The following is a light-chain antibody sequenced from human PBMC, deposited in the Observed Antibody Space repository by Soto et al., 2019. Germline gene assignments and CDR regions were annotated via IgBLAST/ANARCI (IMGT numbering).Light chain of an antibody. Sequence: QSVLTQPPLLSGAPGQRVTISCTGSSSDIGAGSEVHWYQQLPGTAPKLLIFGSTNRPSGVPDRFSGSKSATSASLAITGLQAEDEADYYCQSYDNSLSAYVFGTGTKLTVL. CDR2: GST. V-gene: IGLV1-40*01. CDR1: SSDIGAGSE. CDR3: QSYDNSLSAYV. J-gene: IGLJ1*01.